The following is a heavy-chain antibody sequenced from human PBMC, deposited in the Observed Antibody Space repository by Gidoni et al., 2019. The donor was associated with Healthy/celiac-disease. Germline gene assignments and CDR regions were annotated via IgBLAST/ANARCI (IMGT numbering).Heavy chain of an antibody. J-gene: IGHJ3*02. CDR3: ARDKRELRSYAFDI. D-gene: IGHD1-26*01. CDR2: IYYSGSP. V-gene: IGHV4-59*01. Sequence: QVPLQESGPGLMKPSETLSLTCTVSGGSISSYYWSWIRQPPGKGLEWSGYIYYSGSPNYHPSLKSLVTISVDTSKTQFSLKLSSVTAADTAVYYCARDKRELRSYAFDIWGQGTMVTVSS. CDR1: GGSISSYY.